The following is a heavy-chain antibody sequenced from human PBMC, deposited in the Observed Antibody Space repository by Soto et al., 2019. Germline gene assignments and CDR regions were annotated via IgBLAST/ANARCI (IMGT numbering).Heavy chain of an antibody. CDR3: AKDAPRRSGGYYFDF. V-gene: IGHV3-23*01. CDR2: IGNRGGNT. J-gene: IGHJ4*02. CDR1: GFIFTNFD. Sequence: EVQLLESGGGLVQPGGSLRLSCAASGFIFTNFDMGWVRQAPGEGLEWVSGIGNRGGNTQYADSVKGRFTISRDNSKNTLYLQMNGLRVEDTARYYCAKDAPRRSGGYYFDFWGQGALVTVSS. D-gene: IGHD6-19*01.